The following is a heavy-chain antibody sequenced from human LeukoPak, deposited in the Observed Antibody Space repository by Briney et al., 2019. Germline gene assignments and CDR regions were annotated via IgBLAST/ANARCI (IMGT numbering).Heavy chain of an antibody. V-gene: IGHV1-69*04. D-gene: IGHD3-22*01. Sequence: ASVKVSCKASGGTFSSYAISWVRQAPGQGLEWMGRIIPILGIANYAQKFQGRVTITADKSTSTAYMELSSLRSEDTAVYYCARGYYDSSGYLYYFDYWGQGTLVTVSP. CDR2: IIPILGIA. CDR1: GGTFSSYA. CDR3: ARGYYDSSGYLYYFDY. J-gene: IGHJ4*02.